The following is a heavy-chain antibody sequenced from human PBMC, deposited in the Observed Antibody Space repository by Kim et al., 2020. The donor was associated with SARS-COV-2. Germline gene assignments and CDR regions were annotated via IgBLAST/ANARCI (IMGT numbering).Heavy chain of an antibody. CDR3: ARGNYHGMDV. V-gene: IGHV3-74*01. Sequence: ADSVKGRFTISRDNAQNTLYLQMNSVRAEDTGVYYCARGNYHGMDVWGQGTTVTVSS. J-gene: IGHJ6*02.